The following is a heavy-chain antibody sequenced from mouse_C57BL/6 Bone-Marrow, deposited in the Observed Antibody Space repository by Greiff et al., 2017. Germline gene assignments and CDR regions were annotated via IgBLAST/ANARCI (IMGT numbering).Heavy chain of an antibody. CDR2: IRLKSDNYAT. D-gene: IGHD2-2*01. V-gene: IGHV6-3*01. Sequence: EVQLVESGGGLVQPGGSMKLSCVASGFTFSNYWMNWVRQSPEKGLEWVAQIRLKSDNYATHYAESVKGRFTISRDDSKSSVYLQMNNLRAEDTGIYYCTDGYYFDVWGTGTTVTVSS. J-gene: IGHJ1*03. CDR1: GFTFSNYW. CDR3: TDGYYFDV.